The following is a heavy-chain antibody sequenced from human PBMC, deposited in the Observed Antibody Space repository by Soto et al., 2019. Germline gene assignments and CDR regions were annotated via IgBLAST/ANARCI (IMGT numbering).Heavy chain of an antibody. Sequence: SETLSLTCAVYGGSFSGYYWSWIRQPPGKGLEWIGEINHSGSTNYNPSLKSRVTISVDTSTSTAYMELRSLRSDDTAVYYCARVENTIFGVVTFDYWGQGTLVTVSS. J-gene: IGHJ4*02. CDR2: INHSGST. V-gene: IGHV4-34*01. CDR3: ARVENTIFGVVTFDY. CDR1: GGSFSGYY. D-gene: IGHD3-3*01.